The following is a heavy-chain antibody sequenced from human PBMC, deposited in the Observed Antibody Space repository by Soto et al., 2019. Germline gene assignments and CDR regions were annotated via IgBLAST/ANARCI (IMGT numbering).Heavy chain of an antibody. Sequence: XETLSLTCTVSGGSISSSSYYWGWIRQPPGKGLEWIGSIYYSGSTYYNPSLKSRVTISVDTSKNQFSLKLSSVTAADTAVYYCAEVTSFDYWGQGTLVTVSS. D-gene: IGHD4-4*01. CDR1: GGSISSSSYY. J-gene: IGHJ4*02. V-gene: IGHV4-39*01. CDR3: AEVTSFDY. CDR2: IYYSGST.